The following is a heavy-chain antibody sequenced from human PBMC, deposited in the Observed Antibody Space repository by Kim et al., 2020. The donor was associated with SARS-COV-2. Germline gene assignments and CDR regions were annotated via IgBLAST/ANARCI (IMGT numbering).Heavy chain of an antibody. D-gene: IGHD6-6*01. V-gene: IGHV4-34*01. CDR1: GGSFSGYY. J-gene: IGHJ2*01. CDR3: ARVLSSIAARRPPRYFDL. CDR2: INHSGST. Sequence: SETLSLTCAVYGGSFSGYYWSWIRQPPGKGLEWIGEINHSGSTNYNPSLKSRVTISVDTSKNQFSLKLSSVTAADTAVYYCARVLSSIAARRPPRYFDLWGRGTLVTVSS.